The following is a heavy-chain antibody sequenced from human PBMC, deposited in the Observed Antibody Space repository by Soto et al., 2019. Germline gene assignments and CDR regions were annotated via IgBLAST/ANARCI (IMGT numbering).Heavy chain of an antibody. CDR2: FDPEDGET. CDR3: ATAVTGTTLPRYYYYGMDV. J-gene: IGHJ6*02. V-gene: IGHV1-24*01. CDR1: GCTLTELS. Sequence: ASVKVSCKVSGCTLTELSMHWVRQAPGKGLEWMGGFDPEDGETIYAQKFQGRVTMTEDTSTDTAYMELSSLRSEDTAVYYCATAVTGTTLPRYYYYGMDVWGQGTTVTSP. D-gene: IGHD1-7*01.